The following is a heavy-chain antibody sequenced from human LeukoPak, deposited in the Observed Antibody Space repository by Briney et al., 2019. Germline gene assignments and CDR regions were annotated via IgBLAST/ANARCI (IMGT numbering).Heavy chain of an antibody. D-gene: IGHD2-8*01. CDR1: GFTFSSYA. V-gene: IGHV3-30-3*01. CDR3: ARDRVDIVLMVYTKRDAFDI. Sequence: PGGSLRLSCAASGFTFSSYAMHWVRQAPGKGLEWVAVISYDGSNKYYADSVKGRFTISRDNSKNTLYLQMNSLRAEDTAVYYCARDRVDIVLMVYTKRDAFDIWGQGTMVTVSS. CDR2: ISYDGSNK. J-gene: IGHJ3*02.